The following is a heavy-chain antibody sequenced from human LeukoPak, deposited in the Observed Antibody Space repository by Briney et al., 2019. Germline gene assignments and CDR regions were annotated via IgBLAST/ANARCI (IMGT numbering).Heavy chain of an antibody. V-gene: IGHV3-23*01. CDR2: MSASGGST. D-gene: IGHD3-10*01. CDR1: GFTFSSFA. Sequence: GGSLRLSCAASGFTFSSFAMSWVCQAPGQGLEWVSGMSASGGSTYYGDSVKGRFTISRDNSKNTLYLQMDGLKDEDTATYYCAKDLGGAGSYYWSAFDVWGQGTTVTVSS. CDR3: AKDLGGAGSYYWSAFDV. J-gene: IGHJ3*01.